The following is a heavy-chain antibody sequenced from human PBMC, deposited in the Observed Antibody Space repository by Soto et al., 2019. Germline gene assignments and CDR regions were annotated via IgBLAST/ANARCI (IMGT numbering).Heavy chain of an antibody. V-gene: IGHV3-7*03. CDR1: GFTFSSYW. Sequence: GGSLRLSCAASGFTFSSYWMSWVRQAPGKGLEWVANIKQDGSEKYYVDSVKGRFTISRDNAKSSLYLQMNSLRAGDTAVYHCAKDIISGSSYYFYGMDVWGQGTTVTVSS. CDR3: AKDIISGSSYYFYGMDV. CDR2: IKQDGSEK. D-gene: IGHD2-15*01. J-gene: IGHJ6*02.